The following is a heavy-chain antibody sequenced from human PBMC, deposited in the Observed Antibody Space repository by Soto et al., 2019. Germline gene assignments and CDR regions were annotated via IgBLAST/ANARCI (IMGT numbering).Heavy chain of an antibody. J-gene: IGHJ6*02. CDR3: AKDSYCRSTSRYILRYYYYGMDV. D-gene: IGHD2-2*02. CDR1: GFTFSSYG. V-gene: IGHV3-30*18. CDR2: ISYDGSNK. Sequence: PXESLRLSCAASGFTFSSYGMHWVRQAPGKGLEWVAVISYDGSNKYYADSVKGRFTISRDNSKNTLYLQMNSLRAEDTAVYYCAKDSYCRSTSRYILRYYYYGMDVCGQGTTVTVSS.